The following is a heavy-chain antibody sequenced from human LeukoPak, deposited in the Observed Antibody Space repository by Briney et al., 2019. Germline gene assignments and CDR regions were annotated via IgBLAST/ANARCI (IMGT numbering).Heavy chain of an antibody. CDR2: IWYDGSNK. V-gene: IGHV3-33*01. Sequence: GGSLRLSCAASGFTFSSYDMHWVRQAPGKGLEWVAVIWYDGSNKYYADSVKGRFTISRDNSKNTLYLQMNSLRAEDTAVYYCARDHDSSGSYLAYYFYSWGQGTLVTVSP. D-gene: IGHD3-22*01. J-gene: IGHJ4*02. CDR1: GFTFSSYD. CDR3: ARDHDSSGSYLAYYFYS.